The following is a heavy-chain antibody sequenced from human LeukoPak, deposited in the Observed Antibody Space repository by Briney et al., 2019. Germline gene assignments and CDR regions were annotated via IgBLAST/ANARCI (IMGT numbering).Heavy chain of an antibody. CDR2: IYADGYT. CDR3: ARDRRGEKDFDV. J-gene: IGHJ3*01. Sequence: GGSLRLSCAASGISGSNDYMSWVRQAPGKGLEWVSAIYADGYTRDAASVKGRFSISRHNSKNTVYLQMDNLRPEDTAVYYCARDRRGEKDFDVWGPGTMVTVSS. CDR1: GISGSNDY. V-gene: IGHV3-53*04.